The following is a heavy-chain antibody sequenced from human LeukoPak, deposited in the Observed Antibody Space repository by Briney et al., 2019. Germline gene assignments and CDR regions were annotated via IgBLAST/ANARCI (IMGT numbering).Heavy chain of an antibody. V-gene: IGHV4-4*02. Sequence: SGTLSLTCAVSGGSISSSNWWSWVRQPPGKGLEWIGEIYHSGSTNYNPSLKSRVTISVDKSKNQFSLKLSSVPAADTAVYYCAREIVGAFYYYYGMDVWGQGTTVTVSS. J-gene: IGHJ6*02. CDR2: IYHSGST. CDR1: GGSISSSNW. CDR3: AREIVGAFYYYYGMDV. D-gene: IGHD1-26*01.